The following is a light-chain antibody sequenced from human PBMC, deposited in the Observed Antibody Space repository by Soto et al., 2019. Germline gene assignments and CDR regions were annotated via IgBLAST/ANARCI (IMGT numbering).Light chain of an antibody. CDR2: KAS. CDR3: KQYKSYPVT. V-gene: IGKV1-5*03. J-gene: IGKJ5*01. CDR1: QSIDSW. Sequence: DIQMTQSPSTLSASVGDRVTITCRAGQSIDSWLAWYQQKPGKAPKLLIYKASTLESGVPSRFSGSASGTEFILTISSLQPDDFATYYCKQYKSYPVTFSQGTRLEIK.